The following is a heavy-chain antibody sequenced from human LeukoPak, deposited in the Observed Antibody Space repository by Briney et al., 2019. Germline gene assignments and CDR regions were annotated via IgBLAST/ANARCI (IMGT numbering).Heavy chain of an antibody. CDR3: ARRYYYDSSGYYYDEYYFDY. CDR2: IIPIFGTA. Sequence: GASVKVSCKASGGTFSSYAISWGRQAPGQGLEWMGGIIPIFGTANYAQKFQGRVTITTDESTSTAYMELSSLRSEDTAVYYCARRYYYDSSGYYYDEYYFDYWGQGTLVTVSS. D-gene: IGHD3-22*01. J-gene: IGHJ4*02. V-gene: IGHV1-69*05. CDR1: GGTFSSYA.